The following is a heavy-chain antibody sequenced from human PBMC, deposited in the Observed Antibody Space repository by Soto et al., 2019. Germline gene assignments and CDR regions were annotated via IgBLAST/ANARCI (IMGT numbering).Heavy chain of an antibody. CDR2: IRSKANSYAT. D-gene: IGHD2-2*01. J-gene: IGHJ6*02. CDR1: GFTFSGSA. V-gene: IGHV3-73*01. Sequence: PGGSLRLSCAASGFTFSGSAMHWVRQASGKGLEWVGRIRSKANSYATAYAASVKGRFTISRDDSRNTAYLQMNSLKTEDTAVYYCTRHQRPAAADDYYYGMDVWGQGTTVTVSS. CDR3: TRHQRPAAADDYYYGMDV.